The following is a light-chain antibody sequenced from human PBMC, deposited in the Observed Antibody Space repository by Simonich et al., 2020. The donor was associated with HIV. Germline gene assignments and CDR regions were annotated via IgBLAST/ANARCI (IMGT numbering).Light chain of an antibody. J-gene: IGLJ3*02. CDR2: ANT. V-gene: IGLV1-44*01. Sequence: QSVLTQPPSASGTPGQRVTISCSGRSSNIGSNTVNWYQQLPGTAPKLPIFANTNRPSGVPDRFAGANAGTSASLAITGLQAEDEADYYCAAWDDSLNGPGVFGGGTKLTVL. CDR3: AAWDDSLNGPGV. CDR1: SSNIGSNT.